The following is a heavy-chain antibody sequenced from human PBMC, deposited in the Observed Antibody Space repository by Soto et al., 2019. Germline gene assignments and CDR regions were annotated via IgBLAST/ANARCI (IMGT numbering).Heavy chain of an antibody. CDR3: ATRDSSRFY. CDR2: SHQSWNT. D-gene: IGHD6-13*01. Sequence: QVHLQESGPGLVKPSGTLSLTCAVAGFSISSHDWWTWVRQPPGKGLEWIGESHQSWNTNYNSYQENRVTISVDKTKNQFSLKLTSVTVADTAVYYCATRDSSRFYWGKGTLVTVSS. J-gene: IGHJ4*02. V-gene: IGHV4-4*02. CDR1: GFSISSHDW.